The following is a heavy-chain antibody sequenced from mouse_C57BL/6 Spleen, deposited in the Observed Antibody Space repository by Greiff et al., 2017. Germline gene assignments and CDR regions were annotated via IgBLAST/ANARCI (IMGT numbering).Heavy chain of an antibody. V-gene: IGHV1-53*01. CDR3: ARSMDYYGSPYAMDY. J-gene: IGHJ4*01. Sequence: QVKLQQPGPELVKPGASVKLSCKASGYTFNRSWLPWVKRRPGQGLEWIGNINPSNGGTNYNEKFKSKATLTVDKSSSTAYMQRSSLTSEDSAVYYCARSMDYYGSPYAMDYWGQGTSVTVSS. CDR2: INPSNGGT. D-gene: IGHD1-1*01. CDR1: GYTFNRSW.